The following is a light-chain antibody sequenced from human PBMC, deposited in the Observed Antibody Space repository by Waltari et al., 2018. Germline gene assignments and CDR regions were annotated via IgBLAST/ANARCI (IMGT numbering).Light chain of an antibody. Sequence: QLVLTQSPSASASLGASVKLTCTLSSGHSSNVGAWHQPQPEKGPRYLMKVNSDGSHSKGDDIPDRFSGSSSGAERYLTISSLQSEDEADYYCQTGGHGTWVFGGGTKLTVL. CDR1: SGHSSNV. V-gene: IGLV4-69*01. CDR3: QTGGHGTWV. J-gene: IGLJ3*02. CDR2: VNSDGSH.